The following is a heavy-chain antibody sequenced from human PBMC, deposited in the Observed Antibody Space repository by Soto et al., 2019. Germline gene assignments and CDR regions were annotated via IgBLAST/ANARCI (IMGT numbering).Heavy chain of an antibody. J-gene: IGHJ5*02. Sequence: GGSLRLSCAASGFTFSSYAMSWVRQAPGKGLEWVSAISGSGGSTYYADSVKGRFTISRDNSKNTLYLQMNSLRAEDTAVYYCAKDADFDWLLSHNWFDPWGQGTLVTVSS. CDR1: GFTFSSYA. CDR2: ISGSGGST. D-gene: IGHD3-9*01. CDR3: AKDADFDWLLSHNWFDP. V-gene: IGHV3-23*01.